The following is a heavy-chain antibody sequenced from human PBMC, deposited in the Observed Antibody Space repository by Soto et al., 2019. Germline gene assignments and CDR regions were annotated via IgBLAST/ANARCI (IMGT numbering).Heavy chain of an antibody. CDR3: ARLSAAWFDP. D-gene: IGHD6-19*01. CDR2: IYHSGST. J-gene: IGHJ5*02. V-gene: IGHV4-61*01. Sequence: QLQLRESGPGLVRPSEPLSFPCTVSGASVARGSYPWAWFRHPQGKGLEWIGYIYHSGSTNYNPPLKSRVTISVDTSKNQFSLSLTSVTAADTAVYYCARLSAAWFDPWGQGTLVTVAS. CDR1: GASVARGSYP.